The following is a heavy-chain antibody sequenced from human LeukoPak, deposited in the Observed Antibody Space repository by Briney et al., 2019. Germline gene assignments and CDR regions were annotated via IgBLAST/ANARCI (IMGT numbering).Heavy chain of an antibody. CDR3: ARSTGSYIGYNWFDP. V-gene: IGHV1-46*01. CDR2: INPSGGST. Sequence: ASVKVSCKASGYTFTSYYMHWVRQAPGQGLEWMGIINPSGGSTSYAQKFQGRVTMTRDTSTSTVYMELSSLRSEDTAVYYCARSTGSYIGYNWFDPWGQGTLVTVSS. CDR1: GYTFTSYY. D-gene: IGHD1-26*01. J-gene: IGHJ5*02.